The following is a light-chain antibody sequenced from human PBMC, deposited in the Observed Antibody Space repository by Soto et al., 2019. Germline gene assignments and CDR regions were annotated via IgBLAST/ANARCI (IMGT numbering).Light chain of an antibody. CDR3: MQALQSLT. CDR1: QSLLYNNTYNY. J-gene: IGKJ5*01. CDR2: FGS. Sequence: EIVMTQSPLTLPVTPGEPASISCRSSQSLLYNNTYNYLDWYVQKPGQSPQLLIYFGSNRAPGVSDRFSGSGSGTDCTLKINRVEAEDVVTYYCMQALQSLTFGQGTRLDI. V-gene: IGKV2-28*01.